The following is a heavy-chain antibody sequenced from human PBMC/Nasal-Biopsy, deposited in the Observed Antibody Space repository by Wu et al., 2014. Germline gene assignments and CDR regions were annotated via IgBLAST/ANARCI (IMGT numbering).Heavy chain of an antibody. CDR3: VKDNTDRKYYYYMDA. Sequence: CAASGFTFDDYTMHWVRQGPGKGLEWVSLISWDGSSTYYADSVKGRFTISRDNSKNSLYLQMNSLRSEDTALYYCVKDNTDRKYYYYMDAWGKGTTVTVSS. V-gene: IGHV3-43*01. CDR1: GFTFDDYT. CDR2: ISWDGSST. J-gene: IGHJ6*03.